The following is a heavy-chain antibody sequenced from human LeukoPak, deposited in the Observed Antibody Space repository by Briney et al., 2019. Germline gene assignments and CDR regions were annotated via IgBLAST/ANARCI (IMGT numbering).Heavy chain of an antibody. CDR1: GFTFSSYA. J-gene: IGHJ4*02. V-gene: IGHV3-30*01. CDR3: ARDHLVGATYFDY. Sequence: GGSLRLSCAASGFTFSSYAMHWVRQAPGKGLEWGAVISYDGSNKYYADSVKGRFTISRDNSNNTLYLQMNSLRAEDTAVYYCARDHLVGATYFDYWGQGTLVTVSS. D-gene: IGHD1-26*01. CDR2: ISYDGSNK.